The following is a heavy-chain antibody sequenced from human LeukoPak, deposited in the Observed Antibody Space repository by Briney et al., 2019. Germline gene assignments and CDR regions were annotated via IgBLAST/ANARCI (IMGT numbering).Heavy chain of an antibody. CDR1: NGSFSGYY. D-gene: IGHD3-16*01. Sequence: PSETLSLTCTVYNGSFSGYYWSWIRQPPGTGLEWIGEISHSGYTNLNPSLKSRVTISVDTSKNQFSLKLSSVTAADTAVYYCARRGAVPGEVWGQGTLVTVSS. V-gene: IGHV4-34*01. CDR2: ISHSGYT. J-gene: IGHJ4*02. CDR3: ARRGAVPGEV.